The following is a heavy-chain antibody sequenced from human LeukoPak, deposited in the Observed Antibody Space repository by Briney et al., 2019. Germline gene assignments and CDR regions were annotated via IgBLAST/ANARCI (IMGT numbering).Heavy chain of an antibody. J-gene: IGHJ4*02. CDR2: LNPSGGTT. D-gene: IGHD6-19*01. Sequence: ASVKVSCKASGHTFSNYYMHWVRQAPGQGLEWMGILNPSGGTTTYAQKFQGRVTMTRDTSTSTVYMELSSLRSEDTAVYYCARDKALLKGLVHYHFDYWGQGTLVTVPS. CDR3: ARDKALLKGLVHYHFDY. CDR1: GHTFSNYY. V-gene: IGHV1-46*01.